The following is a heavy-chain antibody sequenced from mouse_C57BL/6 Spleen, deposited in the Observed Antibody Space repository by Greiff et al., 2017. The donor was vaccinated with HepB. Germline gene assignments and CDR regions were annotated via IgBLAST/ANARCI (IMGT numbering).Heavy chain of an antibody. Sequence: EVHLVESGPGMVKPSQSLSLTCTVTGYSITSGYDWHWIRHFPGNKLEWMGYISYSGSTIYNPSLKSRISITHDTSKNHFFLKLNSVTTEDTATYYCARGWISRYYDWFAYWGQGTLVTVSA. CDR2: ISYSGST. V-gene: IGHV3-1*01. D-gene: IGHD1-1*01. CDR1: GYSITSGYD. CDR3: ARGWISRYYDWFAY. J-gene: IGHJ3*01.